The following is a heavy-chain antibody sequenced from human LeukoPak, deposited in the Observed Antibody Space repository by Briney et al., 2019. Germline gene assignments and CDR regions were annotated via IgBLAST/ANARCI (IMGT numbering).Heavy chain of an antibody. J-gene: IGHJ3*02. Sequence: GGSLRLSCAASGFTFSSYSMNWVRQAPGKGLEWVSSISSSSSYIYYADSVKGRFTISRDNAKNSLYLQMNSLRAEDTAVYYCARGRQGPDDAFDIWGQGIMVTVSS. CDR3: ARGRQGPDDAFDI. CDR2: ISSSSSYI. V-gene: IGHV3-21*01. CDR1: GFTFSSYS.